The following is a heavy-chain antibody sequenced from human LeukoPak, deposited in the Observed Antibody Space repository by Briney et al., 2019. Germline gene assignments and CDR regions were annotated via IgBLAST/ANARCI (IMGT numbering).Heavy chain of an antibody. CDR3: ARKIPSYCSSTSCYTYFDY. J-gene: IGHJ4*02. CDR2: INPNSGGT. D-gene: IGHD2-2*02. CDR1: GYTFTGYY. V-gene: IGHV1-2*02. Sequence: ASVTVSCTASGYTFTGYYMHWVRQAPGQGLEWMGWINPNSGGTNYAQKFQGRVTMTRDTSISTAYMELRSLRSDDTAVYYCARKIPSYCSSTSCYTYFDYWGQGTLVTVSS.